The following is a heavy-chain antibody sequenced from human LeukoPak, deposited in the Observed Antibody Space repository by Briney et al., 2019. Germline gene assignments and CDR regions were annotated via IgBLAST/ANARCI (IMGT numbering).Heavy chain of an antibody. CDR3: ASLYSNYVFDAFDI. Sequence: SVKVSCKASGGTFSSYAISWVRQAPGQGLEWMVRIIPIFGIANYAQKFQGRVTITADKSTSTAYMELSSLRSEDTAVYYCASLYSNYVFDAFDIWGQGTMVTVSS. D-gene: IGHD4-11*01. V-gene: IGHV1-69*04. CDR1: GGTFSSYA. CDR2: IIPIFGIA. J-gene: IGHJ3*02.